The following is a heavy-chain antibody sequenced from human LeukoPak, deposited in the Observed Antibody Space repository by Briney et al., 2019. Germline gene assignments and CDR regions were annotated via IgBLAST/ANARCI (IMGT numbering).Heavy chain of an antibody. CDR2: ISSSSSTI. J-gene: IGHJ4*02. CDR3: ARSALYSSSWPPFDY. Sequence: GGSLRLSCAASGFTFSSYSMNWVRQAPGKGLEWVSYISSSSSTIYYADSVKGRFTISRDNAKNSLYLQMNSLRAEDTAVYYCARSALYSSSWPPFDYWGQGTLVTVSS. V-gene: IGHV3-48*01. CDR1: GFTFSSYS. D-gene: IGHD6-13*01.